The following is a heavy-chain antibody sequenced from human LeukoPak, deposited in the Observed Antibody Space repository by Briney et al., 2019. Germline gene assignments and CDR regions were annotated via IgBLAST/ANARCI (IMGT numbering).Heavy chain of an antibody. CDR3: ARVLHKRNYDSSDYYGY. Sequence: PGGSLRLSCAASGFTFSTFAMIWVRQPPGKGLEWVSSIFPSGGEIHYADSVKGRFTISRDNAKNSLYLQMNSLRAEDTAVYYCARVLHKRNYDSSDYYGYWGQGILVTVSS. CDR2: IFPSGGEI. V-gene: IGHV3-23*01. J-gene: IGHJ4*02. D-gene: IGHD3-22*01. CDR1: GFTFSTFA.